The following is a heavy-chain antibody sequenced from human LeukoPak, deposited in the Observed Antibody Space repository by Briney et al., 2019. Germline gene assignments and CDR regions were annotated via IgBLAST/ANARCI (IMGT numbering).Heavy chain of an antibody. D-gene: IGHD3-16*01. J-gene: IGHJ3*02. CDR2: INHSGST. V-gene: IGHV4-34*01. CDR1: GGSFSGYY. Sequence: SETLSLTCAVYGGSFSGYYWSWIRQPPGKGLEWIGEINHSGSTNYNPSLKSRVTISVDTSKNQFSLKLNSVTAADTAVFYCAREPITSGGNDAFDIWGQGTMVTVSS. CDR3: AREPITSGGNDAFDI.